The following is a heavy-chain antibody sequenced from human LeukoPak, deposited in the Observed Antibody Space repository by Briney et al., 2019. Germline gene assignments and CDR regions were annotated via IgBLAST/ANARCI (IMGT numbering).Heavy chain of an antibody. J-gene: IGHJ5*02. CDR2: IRYDGSNK. Sequence: GGSLRLSCAASGFTFSGYGMHWVRQAPGKGLEWVAFIRYDGSNKYYTDSVKGRFTISRDNSKNTLSLQLNSLRAEDTAVYYCAKDLNYYDSSAITWGQGTLVTVSS. CDR3: AKDLNYYDSSAIT. CDR1: GFTFSGYG. V-gene: IGHV3-30*02. D-gene: IGHD3-22*01.